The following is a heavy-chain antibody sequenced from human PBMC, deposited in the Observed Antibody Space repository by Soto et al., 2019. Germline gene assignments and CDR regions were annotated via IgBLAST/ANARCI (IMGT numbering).Heavy chain of an antibody. CDR3: ARDWGAGNFFYFNS. V-gene: IGHV1-2*04. D-gene: IGHD3-10*01. J-gene: IGHJ4*02. CDR2: MNPNNGDT. CDR1: GYTFSDFY. Sequence: QVQLVQSGAEVKKPGASVKVSCKASGYTFSDFYVHWVRQAPGHGLEWMGWMNPNNGDTYYAEKFEGWVSMTRDTSISTAYMELRELKSDDSAVYFCARDWGAGNFFYFNSWGQGTLVTVSS.